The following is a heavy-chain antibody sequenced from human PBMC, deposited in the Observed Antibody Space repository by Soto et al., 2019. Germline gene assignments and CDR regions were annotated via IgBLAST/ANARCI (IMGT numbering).Heavy chain of an antibody. CDR1: GFTFSSYG. D-gene: IGHD3-3*01. Sequence: LRLSCAASGFTFSSYGMHWVRQAPGKGLEWVAVISYDGSNKYYADSVKGRFTISRDNSKNTLYLQMNSLRAEDTAVYYCAKDLGRITIFGVVSKYYYGMDVWGQGTTVTVSS. J-gene: IGHJ6*02. CDR2: ISYDGSNK. CDR3: AKDLGRITIFGVVSKYYYGMDV. V-gene: IGHV3-30*18.